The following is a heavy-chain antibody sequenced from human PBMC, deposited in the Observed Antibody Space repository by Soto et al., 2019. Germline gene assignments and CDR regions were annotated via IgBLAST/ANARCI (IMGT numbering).Heavy chain of an antibody. D-gene: IGHD2-21*02. CDR1: GGTFSTDA. J-gene: IGHJ3*02. CDR3: ARGHDYGGNSDAFDI. Sequence: QVQLVQSGAEVKKPGSSVKVSCKASGGTFSTDAINWVRQAPGQGPEWMGGILPIFGTADYAQKSQGRVTITADVSTTTAYMELSSLRSEDTAVYYCARGHDYGGNSDAFDIWGQGTMVTVSS. CDR2: ILPIFGTA. V-gene: IGHV1-69*12.